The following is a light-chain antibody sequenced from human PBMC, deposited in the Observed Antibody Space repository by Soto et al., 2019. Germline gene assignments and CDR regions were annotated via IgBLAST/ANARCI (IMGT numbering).Light chain of an antibody. J-gene: IGKJ2*01. V-gene: IGKV3-15*01. CDR1: QTINNN. Sequence: EVVMTQSPATLSVSPGERATLSCRASQTINNNLAWYQRNPGQAPRLLIYGASTRATGIPARFSGSGSGTEFTLTISNLQSEDSALYYCQQYNNWPPSVTYTFGQGTKVDIK. CDR3: QQYNNWPPSVTYT. CDR2: GAS.